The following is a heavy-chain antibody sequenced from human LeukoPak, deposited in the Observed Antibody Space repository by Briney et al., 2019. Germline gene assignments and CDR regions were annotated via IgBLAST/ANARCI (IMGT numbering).Heavy chain of an antibody. CDR1: GFTFSSYS. Sequence: GGSLRLSCAASGFTFSSYSMNWVRQAPGKGLEWISFISSSHNTIYYADSVKGRFTISRDNAKNSLYLQMNSLRVEDTAVYYCARDPMVRGVSDAFDIWGQGTMVIVSS. CDR3: ARDPMVRGVSDAFDI. D-gene: IGHD3-10*01. CDR2: ISSSHNTI. V-gene: IGHV3-48*01. J-gene: IGHJ3*02.